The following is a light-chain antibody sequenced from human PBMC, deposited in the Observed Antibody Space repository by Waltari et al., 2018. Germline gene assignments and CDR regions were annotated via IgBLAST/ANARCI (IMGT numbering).Light chain of an antibody. CDR2: WAS. Sequence: DIVMTQSPDSLAVSLGERATIHCKSSQSVLSSSNNKNYLAWYQQKPGQPPNLLIYWASTRESGVPDRFSGSGSGTDFTLTISSLQAEDVAVYYCQQYYSSLWTFGQGTKVEIK. J-gene: IGKJ1*01. CDR1: QSVLSSSNNKNY. V-gene: IGKV4-1*01. CDR3: QQYYSSLWT.